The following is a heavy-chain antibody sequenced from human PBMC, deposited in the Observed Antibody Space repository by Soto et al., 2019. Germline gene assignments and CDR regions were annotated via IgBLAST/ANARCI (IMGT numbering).Heavy chain of an antibody. V-gene: IGHV1-8*01. CDR1: GYTFTSYD. Sequence: ASVKVSCKASGYTFTSYDINWVRQATGQGXEWMGWMNPNSGNTGYAQKFQGRVTMTRNTSISTAYMELSSLRSEDTAVYYCARVPSRSTYYDFWSGYYRDYYYYGMDVWGQGTTVTVSS. J-gene: IGHJ6*02. D-gene: IGHD3-3*01. CDR2: MNPNSGNT. CDR3: ARVPSRSTYYDFWSGYYRDYYYYGMDV.